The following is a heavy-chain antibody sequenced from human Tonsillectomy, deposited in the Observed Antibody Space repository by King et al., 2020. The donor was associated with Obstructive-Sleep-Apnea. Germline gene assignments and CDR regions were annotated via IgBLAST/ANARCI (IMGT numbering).Heavy chain of an antibody. V-gene: IGHV4-34*01. Sequence: VQLQQWGAGLLKPSETLSLTCGVYGASFSGSYWSWIRQPPGKGLEWIGEINHSGSTNYNPSLKSRVTISVDTSKNQFSLRLSSVTAADTAVYYCAGYDYGDLQLDSWGQGTLVTVSS. D-gene: IGHD4-17*01. J-gene: IGHJ4*02. CDR2: INHSGST. CDR3: AGYDYGDLQLDS. CDR1: GASFSGSY.